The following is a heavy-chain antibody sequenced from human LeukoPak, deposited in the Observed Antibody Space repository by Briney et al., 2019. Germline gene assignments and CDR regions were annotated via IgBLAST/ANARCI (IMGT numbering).Heavy chain of an antibody. CDR1: GYTFTSYA. V-gene: IGHV1-3*01. CDR2: INAGNGNT. CDR3: ARPYGSASWYFDY. Sequence: ASVKVSCKASGYTFTSYAMNWVRQAPGQRLEWMGWINAGNGNTKYSQKFQGRVTITRDTSASTAYMELSSLRSEDTAVYYCARPYGSASWYFDYWGQGTLVTVSS. D-gene: IGHD3-10*01. J-gene: IGHJ4*02.